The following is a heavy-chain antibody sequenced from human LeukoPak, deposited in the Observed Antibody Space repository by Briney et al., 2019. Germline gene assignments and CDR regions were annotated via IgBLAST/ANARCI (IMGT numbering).Heavy chain of an antibody. V-gene: IGHV4-34*01. D-gene: IGHD3-10*01. CDR3: ARDPEQYYGSGSYYNDVNWFDP. J-gene: IGHJ5*02. CDR1: GGSFSGYY. CDR2: INHSGST. Sequence: PSETLSLTCAVYGGSFSGYYWSWIRQPPGKGLEWIGEINHSGSTNYNPSLKSRVTISVDTSKNQFSLKLSSVTAADTAVYYCARDPEQYYGSGSYYNDVNWFDPWGQGTLVTVSS.